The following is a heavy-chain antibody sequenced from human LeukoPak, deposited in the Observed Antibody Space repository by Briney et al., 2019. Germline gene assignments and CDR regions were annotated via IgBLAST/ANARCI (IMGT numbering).Heavy chain of an antibody. CDR1: GFTFSSYG. CDR3: AKDGLNYYGSGSRGQYYFDY. Sequence: GGSLRLSCAASGFTFSSYGMHWVRQAPGKGLEWVAVISYDGSNKYYADSVKGRFTISRDNSKDTLYLQMNSLRAEDTAVYYCAKDGLNYYGSGSRGQYYFDYWGQGTLVAVSS. D-gene: IGHD3-10*01. V-gene: IGHV3-30*18. CDR2: ISYDGSNK. J-gene: IGHJ4*02.